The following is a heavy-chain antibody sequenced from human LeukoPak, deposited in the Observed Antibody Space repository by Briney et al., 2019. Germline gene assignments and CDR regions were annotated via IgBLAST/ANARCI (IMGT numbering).Heavy chain of an antibody. CDR1: GGTFSSYA. Sequence: SVKVSCKASGGTFSSYAISWVRQAPGQGLEWMGGIIPIFGTANYAQKFQGRVTITTDESTSTAYMELSSLRSEDTAVYYCAREVVVAATRVYYCDYWGQGTLVTVSS. CDR2: IIPIFGTA. CDR3: AREVVVAATRVYYCDY. D-gene: IGHD2-15*01. J-gene: IGHJ4*02. V-gene: IGHV1-69*05.